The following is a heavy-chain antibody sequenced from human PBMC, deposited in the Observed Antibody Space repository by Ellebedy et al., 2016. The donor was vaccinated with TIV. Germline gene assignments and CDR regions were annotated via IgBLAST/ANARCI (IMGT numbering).Heavy chain of an antibody. CDR3: AREAGNYAHFDY. CDR1: GGNFNSYA. Sequence: SVKVSXKASGGNFNSYAVGWVRQAPGQGLEWMGGIIPIFGLTNYAQKFQGRVTITADESTGTAYMELSSLRSEDTAVYYCAREAGNYAHFDYWGQGTLVIVSS. V-gene: IGHV1-69*13. D-gene: IGHD1-7*01. CDR2: IIPIFGLT. J-gene: IGHJ4*02.